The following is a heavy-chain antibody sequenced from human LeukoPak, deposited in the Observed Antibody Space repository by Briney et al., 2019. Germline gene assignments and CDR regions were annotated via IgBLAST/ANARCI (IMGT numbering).Heavy chain of an antibody. Sequence: GRSLRLSCAASGFTFDDYAMHWVRQAPGKGLGWVSGISWNSGSIGYADSVKGRFTISRDNAKNSLYLQMNSLRAEDTALYYCAKDSLYYYDSSDYYSWGQGTLVTVSS. CDR1: GFTFDDYA. V-gene: IGHV3-9*01. CDR2: ISWNSGSI. CDR3: AKDSLYYYDSSDYYS. J-gene: IGHJ4*02. D-gene: IGHD3-22*01.